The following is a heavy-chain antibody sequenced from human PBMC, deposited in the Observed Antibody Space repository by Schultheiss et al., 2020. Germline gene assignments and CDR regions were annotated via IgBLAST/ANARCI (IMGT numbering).Heavy chain of an antibody. V-gene: IGHV3-11*01. CDR1: GFTFSDYY. CDR3: ARDSEYYGSARDRARYYYYGMDV. CDR2: ISSSGSTI. Sequence: GGSLRLSCAASGFTFSDYYMSWIRQAPGKGLEWVSYISSSGSTIYYADSVKGRFTISRDNAKNSLYLQMNSLRAEDTAVYYCARDSEYYGSARDRARYYYYGMDVWGQGTTVTVSS. J-gene: IGHJ6*02. D-gene: IGHD3-10*01.